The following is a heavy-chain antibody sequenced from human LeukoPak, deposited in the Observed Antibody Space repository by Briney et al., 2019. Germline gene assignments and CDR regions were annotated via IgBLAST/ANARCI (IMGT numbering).Heavy chain of an antibody. V-gene: IGHV4-59*01. CDR3: ARGRERRPDAFDI. J-gene: IGHJ3*02. CDR2: IYYSGST. Sequence: SETLSLTCTVSGGSISSYYWSWIRQPPGKGLEWIGYIYYSGSTNYNPSLKSRVTISVDTSKNQFSLKLSSVTAADTAVYYCARGRERRPDAFDIWGQGTMVTVSS. D-gene: IGHD1-1*01. CDR1: GGSISSYY.